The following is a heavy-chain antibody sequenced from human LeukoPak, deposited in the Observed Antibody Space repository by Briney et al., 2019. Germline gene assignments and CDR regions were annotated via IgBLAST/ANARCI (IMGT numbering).Heavy chain of an antibody. CDR3: AKDTVGATVFDY. CDR2: ISGDGGTT. Sequence: GGSLRLSCAASGFTFDDNAMHWVRQAPGKGLERVSLISGDGGTTHYADSVKGRFTISRDNSKNSLFLQMNSLRTEDTALYYCAKDTVGATVFDYWGQGTLVTVSS. J-gene: IGHJ4*02. V-gene: IGHV3-43*02. CDR1: GFTFDDNA. D-gene: IGHD1-26*01.